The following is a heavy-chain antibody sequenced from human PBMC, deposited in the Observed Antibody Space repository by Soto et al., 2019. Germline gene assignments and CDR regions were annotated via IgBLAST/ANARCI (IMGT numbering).Heavy chain of an antibody. CDR2: IYSGGST. V-gene: IGHV3-53*01. Sequence: EVQLVESGGGLIQPGGSLRLSCAASGFTVSSNYMSWVRQAPGKGLEWVSVIYSGGSTYYAGSVKGRFTISRDNSKNTVHLQMNSLRAEDTAVYYCAREWELPNYYGMDVWGQGTTVTVSS. CDR1: GFTVSSNY. CDR3: AREWELPNYYGMDV. J-gene: IGHJ6*02. D-gene: IGHD1-26*01.